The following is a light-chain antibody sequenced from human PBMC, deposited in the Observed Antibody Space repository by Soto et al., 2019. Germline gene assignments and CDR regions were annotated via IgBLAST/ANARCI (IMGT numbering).Light chain of an antibody. CDR3: CSYAGSSTSYV. CDR2: EGS. Sequence: QSALTQPASVSGSPGQSITISCTGTSSDVGSYNLVSWYQQHPGKAPKLMIYEGSKRPSGVSNRFSGSKSGNTASLTISGLQAEDEVDYYCCSYAGSSTSYVFGTGTKVTVL. J-gene: IGLJ1*01. V-gene: IGLV2-23*01. CDR1: SSDVGSYNL.